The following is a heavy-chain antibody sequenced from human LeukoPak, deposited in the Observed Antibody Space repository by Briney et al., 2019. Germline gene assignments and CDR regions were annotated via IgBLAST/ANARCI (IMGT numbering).Heavy chain of an antibody. CDR3: ARSTAAAVVDY. D-gene: IGHD2-2*01. J-gene: IGHJ4*02. V-gene: IGHV4-59*08. CDR1: GGSMSSYY. CDR2: IFYSGST. Sequence: SETLSLTCTVSGGSMSSYYWGWIRQPPGKGLECLGYIFYSGSTTYNPSLRSRITISVDTSKNQFSLRLTSVTAADTATYFCARSTAAAVVDYWGQGTLVTVSS.